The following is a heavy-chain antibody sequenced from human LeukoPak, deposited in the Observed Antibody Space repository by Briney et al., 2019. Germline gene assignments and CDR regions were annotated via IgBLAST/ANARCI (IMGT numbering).Heavy chain of an antibody. Sequence: GGSLRLSCAASGFTVSSNYMSWVRQAPGKGLEWVSVIYSGGSTYYADSVKGRFTISIDNSKNTLYLQMNSLRAEDTAVYYCASSGYSGYFDYWGQGTLVTVSS. V-gene: IGHV3-66*02. CDR2: IYSGGST. CDR3: ASSGYSGYFDY. J-gene: IGHJ4*02. CDR1: GFTVSSNY. D-gene: IGHD5-12*01.